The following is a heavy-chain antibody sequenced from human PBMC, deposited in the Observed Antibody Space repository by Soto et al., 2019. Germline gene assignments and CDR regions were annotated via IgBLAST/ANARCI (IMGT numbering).Heavy chain of an antibody. D-gene: IGHD3-22*01. J-gene: IGHJ6*02. CDR1: GGTFSSYA. Sequence: QVQLVQSGAEVKKPGSSVKVSCKASGGTFSSYAISWVRQAPGQGLEWMGGIIPIFGTANYAQKFQGRVTITADESTSTAYMELSSLRSEDTAVYYCARDQYYYESSGYSGYYYYGMDVWGQGTTVTVSS. V-gene: IGHV1-69*01. CDR3: ARDQYYYESSGYSGYYYYGMDV. CDR2: IIPIFGTA.